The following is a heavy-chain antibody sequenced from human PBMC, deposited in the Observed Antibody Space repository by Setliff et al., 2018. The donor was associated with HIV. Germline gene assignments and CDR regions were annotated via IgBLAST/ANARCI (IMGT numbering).Heavy chain of an antibody. CDR1: GFTFSSYE. J-gene: IGHJ4*02. V-gene: IGHV3-15*01. CDR2: TRSKAYGGTT. CDR3: TTQSLS. Sequence: GGSLRLSCAASGFTFSSYEMSWVRHAPGKGLEWVGFTRSKAYGGTTDYAAPVKGRFTISRDDSKNTLYLQMNSLKTEDTAVYYCTTQSLSWGQGTLVTVSS.